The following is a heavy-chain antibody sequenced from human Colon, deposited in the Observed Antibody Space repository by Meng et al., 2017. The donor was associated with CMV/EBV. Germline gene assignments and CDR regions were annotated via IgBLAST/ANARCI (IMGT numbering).Heavy chain of an antibody. CDR2: IDYRSNKI. J-gene: IGHJ4*02. Sequence: GGSLRLSCAASGFSFSAYTFAWVRQAPGKGLEWLSSIDYRSNKIVYADSVKGRFTISRDNAKNSLFLQMNSLRVEDTAVYFCARGVVGYCGDGPCYSLDSWGQGTLVTVSS. CDR1: GFSFSAYT. V-gene: IGHV3-21*06. D-gene: IGHD2-15*01. CDR3: ARGVVGYCGDGPCYSLDS.